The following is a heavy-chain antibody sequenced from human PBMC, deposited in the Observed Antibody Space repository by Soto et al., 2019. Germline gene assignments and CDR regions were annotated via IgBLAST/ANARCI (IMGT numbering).Heavy chain of an antibody. J-gene: IGHJ3*02. Sequence: SETLSLTCTVSGGSISSYYWSWIRQPPGKGLEWIGYIYYSGSTNYNPSLKSRVTISVDTSKNQFSLKLSSVTAADTAVYYCARTRGYCSSTSCWNDAFDIWGQGTMVTVSS. D-gene: IGHD2-2*01. V-gene: IGHV4-59*08. CDR1: GGSISSYY. CDR3: ARTRGYCSSTSCWNDAFDI. CDR2: IYYSGST.